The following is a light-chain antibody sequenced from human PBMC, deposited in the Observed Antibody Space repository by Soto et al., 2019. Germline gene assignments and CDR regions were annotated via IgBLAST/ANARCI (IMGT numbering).Light chain of an antibody. CDR1: QSISSW. CDR2: KAS. Sequence: DIQMTQSPSTLSASVGDRVTITCRASQSISSWLAWYQQKPGKAPKVLIYKASSLESGVPSRFSGSGSVTEFTLTISSRQHNYLETYYCKQCNIYRGTWGQVTKVDIK. CDR3: KQCNIYRGT. J-gene: IGKJ1*01. V-gene: IGKV1-5*03.